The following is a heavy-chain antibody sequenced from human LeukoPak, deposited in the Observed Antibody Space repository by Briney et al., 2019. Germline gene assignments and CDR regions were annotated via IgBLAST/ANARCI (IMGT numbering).Heavy chain of an antibody. CDR3: ARGGSYLSAFDI. D-gene: IGHD1-26*01. J-gene: IGHJ3*02. V-gene: IGHV3-21*04. CDR1: GFTFSRYS. CDR2: ISISSNYI. Sequence: PGGSLRLSCAASGFTFSRYSMNWVRQAPGKGLEWVSSISISSNYIYYPDSLKGRFTISRDNSKNTLYLQMNSLRAEDTAVYYCARGGSYLSAFDIWGQGTMVTVSS.